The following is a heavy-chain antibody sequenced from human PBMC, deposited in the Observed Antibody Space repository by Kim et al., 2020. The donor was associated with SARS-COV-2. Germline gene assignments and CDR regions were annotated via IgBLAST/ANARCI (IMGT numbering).Heavy chain of an antibody. CDR3: ARGSRYSSSWYPPFDY. V-gene: IGHV4-59*01. CDR2: IYYSGST. D-gene: IGHD6-13*01. Sequence: SETLSLTCTVSGGSISSYYWSWIRQPPGKGLEWIGYIYYSGSTNYNPSLKSRVTISVDTSKNQFSLKLSSVTAADTAVYYCARGSRYSSSWYPPFDYWGQGTLVTVSS. CDR1: GGSISSYY. J-gene: IGHJ4*02.